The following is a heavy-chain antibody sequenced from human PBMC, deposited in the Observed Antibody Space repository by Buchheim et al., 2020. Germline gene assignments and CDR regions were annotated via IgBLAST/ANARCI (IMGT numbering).Heavy chain of an antibody. D-gene: IGHD3-3*01. Sequence: EVQLVESGGGLVKPGGSLRLSCAASGFTFSSYSMNWVRQAPGKGLEWVSSISSSSSYIYYADSVKGRFTISRDNAKNSLLPQMNSLRAEDTAVYYCARGPYDFWSGYFPYYYYGMDVWGQGTT. J-gene: IGHJ6*02. CDR2: ISSSSSYI. CDR3: ARGPYDFWSGYFPYYYYGMDV. V-gene: IGHV3-21*01. CDR1: GFTFSSYS.